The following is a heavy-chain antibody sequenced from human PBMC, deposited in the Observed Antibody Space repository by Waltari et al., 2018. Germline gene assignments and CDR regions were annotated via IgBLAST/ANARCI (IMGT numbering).Heavy chain of an antibody. CDR3: ARVDFWSGQYYYGMDV. Sequence: EVQLVESGGGLIQPGGSLRLSCAASGFTVSRNYMSWVRKAPGKGLEWVSVIYSGGSTYYADSVKGRFTISRDNSKNTLYLQMNSLRAEDTAVYYCARVDFWSGQYYYGMDVWGQGTTVTVSS. V-gene: IGHV3-53*01. CDR1: GFTVSRNY. D-gene: IGHD3-3*01. J-gene: IGHJ6*02. CDR2: IYSGGST.